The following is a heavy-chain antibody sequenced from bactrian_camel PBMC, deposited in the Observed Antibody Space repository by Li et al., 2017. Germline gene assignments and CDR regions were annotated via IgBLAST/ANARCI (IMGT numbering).Heavy chain of an antibody. Sequence: HVQLVESGGGSAQIGGSLRLSCSDSRYTYSSDCVAWFRQAPGKEREGVAAIYTHGGSTYYADSVKGRFTISKDDAKYTLFLKMNELKPDDTAMYYCAIVYGSTCWYSDYDPVYWGPGTQVTVS. D-gene: IGHD4*01. J-gene: IGHJ4*01. V-gene: IGHV3S1*01. CDR1: RYTYSSDC. CDR3: AIVYGSTCWYSDYDPVY. CDR2: IYTHGGST.